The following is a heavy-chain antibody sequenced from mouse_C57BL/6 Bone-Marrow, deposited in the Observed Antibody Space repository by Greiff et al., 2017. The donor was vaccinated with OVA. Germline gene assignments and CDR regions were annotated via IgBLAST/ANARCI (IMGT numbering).Heavy chain of an antibody. CDR2: IDPENGDT. CDR1: GFNIKDDY. CDR3: TADGPLDY. Sequence: EVQLQQSGAELVRPGASVKLSCTASGFNIKDDYMHWVKQRPEQGLEWIGWIDPENGDTEYASKFQGKATITADTASNTAYLQLSSLPSEDTAAYYCTADGPLDYWGQGTTLTVSS. J-gene: IGHJ2*01. D-gene: IGHD2-3*01. V-gene: IGHV14-4*01.